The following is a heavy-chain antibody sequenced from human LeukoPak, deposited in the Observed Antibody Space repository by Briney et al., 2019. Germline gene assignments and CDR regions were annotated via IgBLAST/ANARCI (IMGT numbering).Heavy chain of an antibody. CDR2: IRSKAYGGTT. Sequence: GGSLRLSCTASGFTFGDYAMSRFRQAPGKGLEWVGFIRSKAYGGTTEYAASVKGRFTISRDDSKSIAYLQMNSLRAEDTAVYFCARARLGFTRGIGTNYFDYWGQGTLVTVSS. CDR1: GFTFGDYA. D-gene: IGHD2-15*01. J-gene: IGHJ4*02. CDR3: ARARLGFTRGIGTNYFDY. V-gene: IGHV3-49*03.